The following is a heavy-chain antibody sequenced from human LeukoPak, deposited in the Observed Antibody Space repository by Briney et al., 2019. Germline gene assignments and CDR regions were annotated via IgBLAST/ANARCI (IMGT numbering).Heavy chain of an antibody. J-gene: IGHJ4*02. CDR1: GGSISSYY. CDR3: ASSGYSSSWYGNFDY. CDR2: IYYSGST. V-gene: IGHV4-59*12. Sequence: PSETLSLTCTVSGGSISSYYWSWIRQPPGKGLEWIGYIYYSGSTNYNPSLKSRVTISVDTSKNQFSLKLSSVTAADTAVYYCASSGYSSSWYGNFDYWGQGTLVTVSS. D-gene: IGHD6-13*01.